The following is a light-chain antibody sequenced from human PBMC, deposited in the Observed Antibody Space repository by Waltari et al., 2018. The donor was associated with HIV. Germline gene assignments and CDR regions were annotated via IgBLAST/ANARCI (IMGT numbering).Light chain of an antibody. V-gene: IGLV1-44*01. J-gene: IGLJ1*01. Sequence: QSVLTQPPSASGTPGQRVTISCSGGSSNIGSNTVNWFQQLPGTAPKLLISNNEQRPSGVPDRFSGSKSGTSASLAIIGLQSEDEADYYCAAWDDSLNGYVFGTGTKVTVL. CDR3: AAWDDSLNGYV. CDR2: NNE. CDR1: SSNIGSNT.